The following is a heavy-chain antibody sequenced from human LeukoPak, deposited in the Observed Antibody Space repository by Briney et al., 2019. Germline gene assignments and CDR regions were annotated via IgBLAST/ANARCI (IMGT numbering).Heavy chain of an antibody. CDR1: GGSFSGYY. Sequence: PSETLSLTCAVYGGSFSGYYWSWIRQPPGKGLEWIGEINHSGSTNYNPSLKSRVTISVDTSKNQFSLKLSSVTAADTAVYYCARRRRSGDERRWFDPWGQGTLVTVSS. CDR3: ARRRRSGDERRWFDP. V-gene: IGHV4-34*01. J-gene: IGHJ5*02. CDR2: INHSGST. D-gene: IGHD2-15*01.